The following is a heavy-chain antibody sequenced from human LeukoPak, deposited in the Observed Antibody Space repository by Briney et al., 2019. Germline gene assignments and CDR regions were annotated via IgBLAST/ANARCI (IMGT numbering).Heavy chain of an antibody. CDR3: ARGPDAPYSSSWYRGGYFDY. J-gene: IGHJ4*02. D-gene: IGHD6-13*01. CDR2: IYYSGST. Sequence: SETLSLTCTVSGGSISSSSYYWGWIRQPPGKGLEWIGSIYYSGSTYYNPSLKSRVTISVDTSKNQFSLKLSSVTAADTAVYYCARGPDAPYSSSWYRGGYFDYWGQGTLVTVSS. CDR1: GGSISSSSYY. V-gene: IGHV4-39*07.